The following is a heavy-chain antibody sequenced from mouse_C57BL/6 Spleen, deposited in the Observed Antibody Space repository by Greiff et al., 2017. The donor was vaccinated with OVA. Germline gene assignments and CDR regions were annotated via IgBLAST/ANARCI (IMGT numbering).Heavy chain of an antibody. V-gene: IGHV1-15*01. CDR3: TRKHWYFDV. CDR2: IDPETGGT. CDR1: GYTFTDYE. Sequence: QVQLQQSGAELVRPGASVTLSCKASGYTFTDYEMHWVKQTPVHGLEWIGAIDPETGGTAYNQKFKGKVILTADKSSSTAYMELRSLTSEDSAVYYCTRKHWYFDVWGTGTTVTVSS. J-gene: IGHJ1*03.